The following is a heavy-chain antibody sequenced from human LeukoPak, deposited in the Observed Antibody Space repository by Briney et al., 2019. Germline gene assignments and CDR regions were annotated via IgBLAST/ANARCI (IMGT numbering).Heavy chain of an antibody. D-gene: IGHD6-19*01. CDR1: GGSISSYY. V-gene: IGHV4-59*01. Sequence: SETLSLTCTVSGGSISSYYWSWIRQPPGKGLEWVGYIYYSGSTNYNPSLKSRVTISVDTSKKQFSLKLSSVTAADTAVYYCARVGIAVAGNYYYYMDVWGKGTTVTVSS. J-gene: IGHJ6*03. CDR2: IYYSGST. CDR3: ARVGIAVAGNYYYYMDV.